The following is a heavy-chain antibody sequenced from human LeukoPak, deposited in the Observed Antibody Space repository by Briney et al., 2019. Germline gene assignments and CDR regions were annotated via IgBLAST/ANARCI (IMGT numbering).Heavy chain of an antibody. D-gene: IGHD3-10*01. CDR3: ARQHASITMVRGVIRV. CDR1: GGSISSSSYY. Sequence: SETLYLTCTVSGGSISSSSYYWGWIRQPPGKGLEWIGSIYYSGSTYYNPSLKSRVTISVDTSKNQFSLKLSSVTAADTAVYYCARQHASITMVRGVIRVWGQGTTVTVSS. CDR2: IYYSGST. J-gene: IGHJ6*02. V-gene: IGHV4-39*01.